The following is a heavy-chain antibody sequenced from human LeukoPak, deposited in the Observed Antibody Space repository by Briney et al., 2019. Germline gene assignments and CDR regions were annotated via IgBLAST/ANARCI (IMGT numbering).Heavy chain of an antibody. CDR2: IYHSGST. J-gene: IGHJ3*02. V-gene: IGHV4-4*02. CDR1: GGSISSSNW. Sequence: SGTLSLTCAVSGGSISSSNWWSWVRQPPGKGLEWIGEIYHSGSTNYNPSLKSRVTISVDKSKNQFSLKLSSVTAADTAVYYCARYIPPYYYDSSGYYHAFDIWGQGTMVTVSS. D-gene: IGHD3-22*01. CDR3: ARYIPPYYYDSSGYYHAFDI.